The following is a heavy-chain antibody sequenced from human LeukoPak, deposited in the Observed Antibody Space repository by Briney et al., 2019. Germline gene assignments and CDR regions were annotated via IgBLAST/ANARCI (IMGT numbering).Heavy chain of an antibody. CDR3: AKDFRGGQLWASSLLRRPHYFDY. CDR1: GFTFSSYW. CDR2: ISGSSGYT. V-gene: IGHV3-23*01. J-gene: IGHJ4*02. Sequence: PGGSLRLSCAASGFTFSSYWMSWVRQAPGKGLEWVSGISGSSGYTYYADSVEGRFTISRDNSKNTLYLQMNSLRGEDTAVYYCAKDFRGGQLWASSLLRRPHYFDYWGQGTLVTVSS. D-gene: IGHD3-10*01.